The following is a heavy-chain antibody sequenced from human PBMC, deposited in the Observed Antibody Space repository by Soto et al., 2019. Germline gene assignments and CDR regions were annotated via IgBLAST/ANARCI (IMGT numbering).Heavy chain of an antibody. CDR2: INGDGSSK. V-gene: IGHV3-74*01. J-gene: IGHJ5*01. CDR3: AGSPGLSRISGTTLGA. Sequence: GGSLRLSCAASGFTFSSYGMHWVRQAPGKGLVWVSGINGDGSSKSYADSVKGRFTISRDNAKNMLYLQVNSLRADDTAVYYCAGSPGLSRISGTTLGAWGQGTLVTVSS. D-gene: IGHD1-7*01. CDR1: GFTFSSYG.